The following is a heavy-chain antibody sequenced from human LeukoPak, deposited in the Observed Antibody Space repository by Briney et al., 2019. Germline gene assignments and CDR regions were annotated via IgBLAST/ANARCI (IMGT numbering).Heavy chain of an antibody. CDR1: GGSVSSGSYY. CDR3: ARGLPYYDILTGYYNNWFDP. CDR2: IYYSGST. J-gene: IGHJ5*02. D-gene: IGHD3-9*01. Sequence: SETLSRTCTVSGGSVSSGSYYWSWIRQPPGKALEWIGYIYYSGSTNYNPSLKSRVTISVDTSKNQFSLKLSSVTAADTAVYYCARGLPYYDILTGYYNNWFDPWGQGTLVTVSS. V-gene: IGHV4-61*01.